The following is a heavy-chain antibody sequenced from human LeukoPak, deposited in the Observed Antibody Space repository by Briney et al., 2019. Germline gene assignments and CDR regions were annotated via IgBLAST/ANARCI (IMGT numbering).Heavy chain of an antibody. CDR1: GGSISSYY. J-gene: IGHJ4*02. D-gene: IGHD6-25*01. V-gene: IGHV4-59*01. CDR3: ARRGRNSSGWQDYL. Sequence: SETLSLTCTVSGGSISSYYWSWIRQTPGKGLEWIANIYHTGSTNYNPSLSSRVTISIDTAKNQFSLKLTSVTAADTAVYYCARRGRNSSGWQDYLWGQGTLVTVSS. CDR2: IYHTGST.